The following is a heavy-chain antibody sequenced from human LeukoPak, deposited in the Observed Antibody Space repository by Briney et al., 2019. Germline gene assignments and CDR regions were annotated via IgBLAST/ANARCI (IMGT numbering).Heavy chain of an antibody. CDR1: GFSVSSNY. D-gene: IGHD3-10*01. J-gene: IGHJ4*02. CDR3: GGEGYDSGSFFDY. Sequence: GGSLRLSCAASGFSVSSNYMSWVRQAPGKGLEWVSVIYSGGSTYYADSVKGRLTISRDNSKNTLYLQMNSLRAEDTAVYYRGGEGYDSGSFFDYWGQGTLVTVSS. CDR2: IYSGGST. V-gene: IGHV3-53*01.